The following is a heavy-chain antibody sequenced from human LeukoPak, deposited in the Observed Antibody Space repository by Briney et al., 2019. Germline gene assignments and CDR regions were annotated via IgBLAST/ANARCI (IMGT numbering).Heavy chain of an antibody. D-gene: IGHD3-10*01. J-gene: IGHJ5*02. CDR1: GGSVSSYY. CDR2: MYYSGST. CDR3: ARHWRYYGSGSYYNRIDP. Sequence: SETLSLTCTVSGGSVSSYYWSWIRQPPGKGLEWIGYMYYSGSTNYNPSLKSRVTISIDTSKNQFSLKLNSVTAADTAVYYCARHWRYYGSGSYYNRIDPWGQGTLVTVSS. V-gene: IGHV4-59*02.